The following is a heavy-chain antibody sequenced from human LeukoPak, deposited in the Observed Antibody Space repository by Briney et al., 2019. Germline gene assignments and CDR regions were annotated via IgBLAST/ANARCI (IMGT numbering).Heavy chain of an antibody. J-gene: IGHJ4*02. CDR1: GFTFSTYG. CDR3: ARRLAL. Sequence: GGSLRLSCAASGFTFSTYGMNWVRQAPGKGLEWVSYIDGSSRSIYYADSVRGRFTVSRDNAKNSVFLQTNSLTDEDTAVYFCARRLALWGQGTLVTVST. V-gene: IGHV3-48*02. CDR2: IDGSSRSI.